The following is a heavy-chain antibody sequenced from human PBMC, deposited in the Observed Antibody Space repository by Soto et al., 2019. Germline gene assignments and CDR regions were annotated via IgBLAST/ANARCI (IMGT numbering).Heavy chain of an antibody. CDR1: GGSISSHN. D-gene: IGHD3-10*01. V-gene: IGHV4-59*08. J-gene: IGHJ6*02. CDR3: VSQGFGALHGLVDV. CDR2: IRDSGDT. Sequence: QVQLQESGPGLVKPSETLSLICSDSGGSISSHNWGWIRLPPGKGLEWIGYIRDSGDTSYNPSLNSRVTMSLDTSKKELSLKLTSVTAADPAVYYCVSQGFGALHGLVDVWGQGTTVTVSS.